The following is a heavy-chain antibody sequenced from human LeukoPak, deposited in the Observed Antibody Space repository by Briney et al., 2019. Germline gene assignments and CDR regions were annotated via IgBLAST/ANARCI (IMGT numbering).Heavy chain of an antibody. CDR2: IYSGGSA. Sequence: GGPLRLSCAASGFTVSSNYMSWVRQAPGKGLEWVSVIYSGGSAYYADSVKGRFTISRDNSKNTLYLQMNSLRVEDTAVYYCARDTWAYYMDVWGKGTTVTISS. CDR1: GFTVSSNY. CDR3: ARDTWAYYMDV. J-gene: IGHJ6*03. V-gene: IGHV3-53*01. D-gene: IGHD2/OR15-2a*01.